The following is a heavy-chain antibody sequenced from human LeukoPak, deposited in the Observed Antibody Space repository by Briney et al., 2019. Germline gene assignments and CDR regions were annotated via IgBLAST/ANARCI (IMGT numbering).Heavy chain of an antibody. CDR1: GFTFSNYW. J-gene: IGHJ4*02. D-gene: IGHD1-1*01. CDR2: IKQDGTEK. CDR3: AKKGQADDDGKPD. Sequence: GGSLRLSCAASGFTFSNYWMNWVRQAPGKGLEWVANIKQDGTEKYYVDSVKGRFTISRDNAKNSLYLQMHSLRAEDTAVYYCAKKGQADDDGKPDWGQGTLVTVSS. V-gene: IGHV3-7*01.